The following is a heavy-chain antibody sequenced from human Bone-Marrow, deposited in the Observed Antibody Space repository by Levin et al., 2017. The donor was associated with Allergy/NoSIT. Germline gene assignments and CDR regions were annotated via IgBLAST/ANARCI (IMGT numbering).Heavy chain of an antibody. CDR3: ASRTYCSGGSCYSWYFDL. D-gene: IGHD2-15*01. Sequence: GGSLRLSCAASGFTFSSYWMHWVRQAPGKGLVWVSRINSDGSSTSYADSVKGRFTISRDNAKNTLYLQMNSLRAEDTAVYYCASRTYCSGGSCYSWYFDLWGRGTLVTVSS. CDR2: INSDGSST. J-gene: IGHJ2*01. CDR1: GFTFSSYW. V-gene: IGHV3-74*01.